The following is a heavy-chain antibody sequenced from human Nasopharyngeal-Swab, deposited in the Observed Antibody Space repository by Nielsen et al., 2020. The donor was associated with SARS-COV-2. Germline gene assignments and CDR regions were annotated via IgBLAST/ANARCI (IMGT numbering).Heavy chain of an antibody. CDR1: GGSFSGYY. V-gene: IGHV4-59*12. Sequence: SETLSLTCAVYGGSFSGYYWSWIRQPPGKGLEWIGYIYYSGSTNYNPSLKRRVTISVDTSKNQFSLKLSSVTAADTAVYYCARVEGYYYGSGSYFEPLLFDYWGQGTLVTVSS. J-gene: IGHJ4*02. D-gene: IGHD3-10*01. CDR3: ARVEGYYYGSGSYFEPLLFDY. CDR2: IYYSGST.